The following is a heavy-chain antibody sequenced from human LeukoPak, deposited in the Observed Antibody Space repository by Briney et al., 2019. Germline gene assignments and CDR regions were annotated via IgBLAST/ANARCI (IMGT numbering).Heavy chain of an antibody. CDR1: GYTFNIYG. D-gene: IGHD3-22*01. J-gene: IGHJ5*02. CDR3: ARDTYYYDSSGYSGWFDP. Sequence: ASVKVSCKASGYTFNIYGMSWVRQAPGQGLEWMGWISPYNGNTNYAQKLQGRVTMTTDTFTSTAYMELRSLTSDDTAVYYCARDTYYYDSSGYSGWFDPWGQGTLVTVSS. V-gene: IGHV1-18*01. CDR2: ISPYNGNT.